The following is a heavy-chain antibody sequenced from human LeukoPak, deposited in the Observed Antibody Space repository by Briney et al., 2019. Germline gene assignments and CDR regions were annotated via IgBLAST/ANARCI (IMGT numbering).Heavy chain of an antibody. CDR3: AREFSGSYAHDY. J-gene: IGHJ4*02. D-gene: IGHD1-26*01. CDR2: INPSGGST. CDR1: GYTFTSYY. V-gene: IGHV1-46*01. Sequence: VASVKVSCKASGYTFTSYYMHWVRQAPGQGLEWMGIINPSGGSTSYAQKFQGRVTMTRDMSTSTVYKELSSLRSEDTAVYYCAREFSGSYAHDYWGQGTLVTVSS.